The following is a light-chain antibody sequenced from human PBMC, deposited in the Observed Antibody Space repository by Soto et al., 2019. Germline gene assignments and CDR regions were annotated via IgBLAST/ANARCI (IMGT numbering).Light chain of an antibody. CDR2: EVV. J-gene: IGLJ2*01. Sequence: QSALTQPASVSGSPGQSITISCTGSSSDIGPSNLVSWYQHHPGKAPKLMISEVVKRPSGVSNRFSGSKSGNTASLTISGLQAEDEADYYCCSYAGSSMFVFGGGTKLTVL. CDR3: CSYAGSSMFV. CDR1: SSDIGPSNL. V-gene: IGLV2-23*02.